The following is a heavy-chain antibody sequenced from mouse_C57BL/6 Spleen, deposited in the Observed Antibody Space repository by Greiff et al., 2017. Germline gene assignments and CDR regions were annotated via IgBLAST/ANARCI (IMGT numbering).Heavy chain of an antibody. V-gene: IGHV1-81*01. D-gene: IGHD2-1*01. CDR2: IYPRTGNT. CDR1: GYTFPSYG. Sequence: QVQLQQSGAELARPGASVKLSCKASGYTFPSYGISWVKQRTGQGLEWIGEIYPRTGNTYYNEKFKGKATLTADKSSSTAYMELRSLTSEDSAVYFCEMGGNPYYFDYWGQGTTLTVSS. CDR3: EMGGNPYYFDY. J-gene: IGHJ2*01.